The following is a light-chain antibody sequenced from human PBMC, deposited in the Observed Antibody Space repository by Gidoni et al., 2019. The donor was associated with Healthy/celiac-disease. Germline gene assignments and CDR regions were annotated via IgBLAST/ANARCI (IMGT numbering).Light chain of an antibody. CDR3: QSYDSSLSGRVIG. CDR2: GNS. J-gene: IGLJ1*01. V-gene: IGLV1-40*01. Sequence: QSVLTQPPSVSGAPGQRVTIPCTGSSSNIGAGYAVHWYQQLPGTAPKLLIYGNSNRPSGVPDRFSGSKSGTSASLAITWLQAEDEADYYCQSYDSSLSGRVIGFGTGTKVTVL. CDR1: SSNIGAGYA.